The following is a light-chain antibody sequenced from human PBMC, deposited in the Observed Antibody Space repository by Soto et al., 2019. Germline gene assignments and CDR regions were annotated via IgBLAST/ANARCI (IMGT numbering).Light chain of an antibody. J-gene: IGLJ2*01. CDR2: EGS. Sequence: QSALTQPASVSGSPRQSITISCTGTSSDIGSYHLVSWYQQHPGKAPKLIIYEGSKRPSGVSNRFSGSKSGNTASLTISGLQTGDDADYYCGTWDSSLSAVVFGGGTKLTVL. CDR1: SSDIGSYHL. V-gene: IGLV2-23*01. CDR3: GTWDSSLSAVV.